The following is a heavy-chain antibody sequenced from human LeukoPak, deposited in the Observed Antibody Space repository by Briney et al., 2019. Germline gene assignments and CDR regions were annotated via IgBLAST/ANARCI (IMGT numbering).Heavy chain of an antibody. CDR3: ARGYYYDSSGYYFAEIDY. CDR2: XNPSGGST. D-gene: IGHD3-22*01. J-gene: IGHJ4*02. Sequence: EWMGXXNPSGGSTSYAQKFQGRVTMTRDTSTSTVYMELSSLRSEDTAVYYCARGYYYDSSGYYFAEIDYWGQGTLVTVSS. V-gene: IGHV1-46*01.